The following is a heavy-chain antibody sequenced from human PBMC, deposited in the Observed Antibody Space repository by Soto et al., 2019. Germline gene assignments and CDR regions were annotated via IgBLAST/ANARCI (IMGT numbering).Heavy chain of an antibody. V-gene: IGHV1-45*02. CDR3: ASYAPYQLLCCHFSYHGPRTKMDV. J-gene: IGHJ6*02. CDR1: GYTFTCCS. D-gene: IGHD2-2*01. CDR2: ITLYNGNT. Sequence: GASVKVSCKASGYTFTCCSLHWLQRAPGQGLERMRWITLYNGNTNYAKKFQGRVTITRDMSLRTAYIELSSLRSEDSAVYYWASYAPYQLLCCHFSYHGPRTKMDVWGQGSTVTVSS.